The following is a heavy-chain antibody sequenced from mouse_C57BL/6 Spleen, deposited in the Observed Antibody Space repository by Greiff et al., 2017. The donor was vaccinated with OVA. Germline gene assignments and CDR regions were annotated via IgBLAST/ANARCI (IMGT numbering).Heavy chain of an antibody. CDR1: GYTFTSYW. Sequence: QVQLQQPGAELVMPGASVKLSCKASGYTFTSYWMHWVKQRPGQGLEWIGEIDPSDSYTNYNQKFKGKSTLTVDKSSSTAYLQLSSLTSEASAVYYVARVGDYGNYVGVAYWGQGTLVTVSA. CDR2: IDPSDSYT. V-gene: IGHV1-69*01. J-gene: IGHJ3*01. CDR3: ARVGDYGNYVGVAY. D-gene: IGHD2-1*01.